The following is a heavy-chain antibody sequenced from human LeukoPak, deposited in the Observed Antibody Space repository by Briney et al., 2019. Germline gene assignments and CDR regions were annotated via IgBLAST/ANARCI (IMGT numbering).Heavy chain of an antibody. CDR2: IYSGGST. CDR3: ARIHSGMSMDV. CDR1: GFTVSNNY. J-gene: IGHJ6*02. Sequence: PGGSLRLSCAASGFTVSNNYMTWVRQAPGKGLEWVSIIYSGGSTYYADSVKGRFTISRDNSKNTLYLQMNSLRAEDTAVYYCARIHSGMSMDVWGQGTTVTVSS. D-gene: IGHD3-10*01. V-gene: IGHV3-53*01.